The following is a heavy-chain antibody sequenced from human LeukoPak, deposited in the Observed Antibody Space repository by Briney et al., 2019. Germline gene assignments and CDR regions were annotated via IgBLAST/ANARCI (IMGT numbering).Heavy chain of an antibody. CDR1: GFTFGDYA. J-gene: IGHJ4*02. CDR2: IRSKAYGETA. CDR3: TRDRGAYNLYDY. Sequence: GGSLRLSCTASGFTFGDYAMSWIRQAPGKELEWIGFIRSKAYGETADYAASVKGRFTISRDDSKAIAYLQMNSLKTEDTAAYHCTRDRGAYNLYDYWGQGTLVTVSS. V-gene: IGHV3-49*03. D-gene: IGHD1-1*01.